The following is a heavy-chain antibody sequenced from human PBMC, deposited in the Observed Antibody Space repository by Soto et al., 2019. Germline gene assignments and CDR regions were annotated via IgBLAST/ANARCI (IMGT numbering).Heavy chain of an antibody. Sequence: EVQLLESGGGLVQPGGSLRLSCAASGFTFSSYAMRWVRQAPVKGLEWVSAISGSGGSTYYADCVKVRFTISRDNSKNTLYLQMNSLRAEDTAVYYCARRGSGSYYDYWGQGTLVTVSS. J-gene: IGHJ4*02. CDR2: ISGSGGST. D-gene: IGHD1-26*01. V-gene: IGHV3-23*01. CDR3: ARRGSGSYYDY. CDR1: GFTFSSYA.